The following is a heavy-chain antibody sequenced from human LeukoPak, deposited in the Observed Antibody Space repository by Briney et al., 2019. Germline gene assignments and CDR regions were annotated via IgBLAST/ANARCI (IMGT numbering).Heavy chain of an antibody. CDR1: GYTFTSYY. Sequence: EASVKVSCKASGYTFTSYYMHWVRQAPGQGLEWMGGIIPIFGTANYAQKFQGRVTITADESTSTAYMELSSLRSEDTAVYYCARTDCSSTSCPLGAFDIWGQGTMVTVSS. CDR2: IIPIFGTA. J-gene: IGHJ3*02. D-gene: IGHD2-2*01. CDR3: ARTDCSSTSCPLGAFDI. V-gene: IGHV1-69*13.